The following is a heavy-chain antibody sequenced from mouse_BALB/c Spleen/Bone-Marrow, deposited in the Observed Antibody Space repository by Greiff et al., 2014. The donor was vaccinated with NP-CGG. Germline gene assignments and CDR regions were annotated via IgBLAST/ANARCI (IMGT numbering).Heavy chain of an antibody. Sequence: EVKLEESGAELVKPGASVKLSCTASGFNIKDTYMHWVKQRPEQGLEWIGRIDPANGNTKYDPKFQGKATITADTSSNTAYLQLSSLTSEDTAFYYCAYGSSYDYFDYWGQGTPLPVSS. CDR2: IDPANGNT. D-gene: IGHD1-1*01. V-gene: IGHV14-3*02. CDR1: GFNIKDTY. J-gene: IGHJ2*01. CDR3: AYGSSYDYFDY.